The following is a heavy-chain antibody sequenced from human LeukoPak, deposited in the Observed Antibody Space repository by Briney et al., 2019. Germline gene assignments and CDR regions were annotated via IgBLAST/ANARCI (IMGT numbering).Heavy chain of an antibody. V-gene: IGHV3-23*01. CDR1: GFTFSIYS. J-gene: IGHJ4*02. D-gene: IGHD3-10*01. Sequence: GGSLRLSCAASGFTFSIYSMNWVRQAPGKGLEWVSTISGSGDYTYYADSVKGRFTISRDNSKNTLYLQMNSLRAEDTAVYYCAKVTYGSGTYGAFDSWGQGTLVTVSS. CDR2: ISGSGDYT. CDR3: AKVTYGSGTYGAFDS.